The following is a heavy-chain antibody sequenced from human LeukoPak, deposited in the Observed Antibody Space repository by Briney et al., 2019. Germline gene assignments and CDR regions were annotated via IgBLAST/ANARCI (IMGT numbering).Heavy chain of an antibody. D-gene: IGHD4-17*01. J-gene: IGHJ4*02. CDR2: IIPIFGTA. Sequence: SVKVSCKASGGTFSSYAISWVRQAPGQGLEWMGGIIPIFGTANYAQKFQGRVAITADKSTSTAYMELSSLRSEDTAVYYCASPSLDYGDFNWGQGTLVTVSS. CDR1: GGTFSSYA. V-gene: IGHV1-69*06. CDR3: ASPSLDYGDFN.